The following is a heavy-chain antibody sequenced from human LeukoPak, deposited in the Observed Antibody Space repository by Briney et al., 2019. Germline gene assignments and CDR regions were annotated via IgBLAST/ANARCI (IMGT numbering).Heavy chain of an antibody. D-gene: IGHD3-3*01. V-gene: IGHV3-23*01. Sequence: GGSLLLSCAASGFTFSSYAMSWVRQAPGKGLEWVSAISGSGGSTYYADSVKGGFTISRDNSKNTLYLQMNSLRAEDTAVYYCAKAYDFWSGIDYWGQGTLVTVSS. J-gene: IGHJ4*02. CDR3: AKAYDFWSGIDY. CDR2: ISGSGGST. CDR1: GFTFSSYA.